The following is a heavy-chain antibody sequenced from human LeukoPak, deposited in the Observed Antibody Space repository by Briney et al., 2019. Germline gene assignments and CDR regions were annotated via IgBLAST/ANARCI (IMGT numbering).Heavy chain of an antibody. CDR3: AGFEMDNDY. J-gene: IGHJ4*02. V-gene: IGHV4-59*01. CDR1: SVSISSYY. Sequence: SETLSLTCTVSSVSISSYYWGWLRQPPGKGRGGIGYIYYSGSANSNPPLKSGVTISVDTSKNQFSLTMSPVSAAATAVYYCAGFEMDNDYWGQGTLVTVSS. D-gene: IGHD2-8*01. CDR2: IYYSGSA.